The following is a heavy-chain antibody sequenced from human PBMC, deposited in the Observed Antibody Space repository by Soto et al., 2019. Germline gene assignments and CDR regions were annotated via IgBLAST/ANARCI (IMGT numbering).Heavy chain of an antibody. Sequence: SETLSLTCTVSGGPIAPFYWTWIRQSPGKGLESIGYVYYNGSTNYNPAPKGRVTMSLDTSKSQFSLRLSSVTAADTAVYYCARTRGRGQWRDFYFDFWGQGSLVTVSS. D-gene: IGHD6-19*01. J-gene: IGHJ4*02. CDR1: GGPIAPFY. CDR2: VYYNGST. CDR3: ARTRGRGQWRDFYFDF. V-gene: IGHV4-59*12.